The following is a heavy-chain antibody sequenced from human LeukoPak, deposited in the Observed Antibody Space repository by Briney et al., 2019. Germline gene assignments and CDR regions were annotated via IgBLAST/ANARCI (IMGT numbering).Heavy chain of an antibody. CDR1: GFTFSSYS. D-gene: IGHD3-3*01. V-gene: IGHV3-21*01. J-gene: IGHJ4*02. CDR2: ISSSSSYI. CDR3: ATDTISRYHFDY. Sequence: KTGGSLRLSCAASGFTFSSYSMNWVRQAPGKGLEWVSSISSSSSYIYYADSVKGRFTISRDNAKNSLYLQMNSLRAEDTAVYYCATDTISRYHFDYWGQGTLVIVSS.